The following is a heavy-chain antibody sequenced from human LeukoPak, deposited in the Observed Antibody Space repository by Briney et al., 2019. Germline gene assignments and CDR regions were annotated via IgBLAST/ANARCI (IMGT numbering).Heavy chain of an antibody. CDR2: ISGSGGTT. V-gene: IGHV3-23*01. CDR3: AREVTQADY. Sequence: PGGSLRLSCTASGFIFSSYAMNWVRQAPGKGLEWVSSISGSGGTTYYADSVKGRFTISRDNSKNTLYLQMNSLRAEDTAVHYCAREVTQADYWGQGTLVTVSS. CDR1: GFIFSSYA. J-gene: IGHJ4*02.